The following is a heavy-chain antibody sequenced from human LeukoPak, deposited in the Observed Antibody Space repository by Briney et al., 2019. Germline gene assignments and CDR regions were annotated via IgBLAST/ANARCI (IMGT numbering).Heavy chain of an antibody. CDR3: ARRTVARDWYFDL. V-gene: IGHV3-30-3*01. D-gene: IGHD4-17*01. Sequence: HAGGSLRLSCAASGFTFSSYAMHWVRQAPGKGLEWVAVISYDGSNKYYADSVKGRFTISRDNSKNTLYLQMNSLRAEDAAVYYCARRTVARDWYFDLWGRGTLVTVSS. CDR1: GFTFSSYA. CDR2: ISYDGSNK. J-gene: IGHJ2*01.